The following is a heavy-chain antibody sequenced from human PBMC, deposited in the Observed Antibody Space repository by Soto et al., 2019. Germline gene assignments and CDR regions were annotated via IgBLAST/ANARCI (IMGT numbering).Heavy chain of an antibody. CDR1: GYTFTSYY. Sequence: ASVKVSCKASGYTFTSYYMHWVRQAPGQGLEWMGIINPSGGSTSYAQKFKGRVTMTRDTSTSTVYMELSSLRSEDTAVYYCASFVRGDPRQNYYYYYGMDVWGQGTTVTVSS. CDR2: INPSGGST. J-gene: IGHJ6*02. CDR3: ASFVRGDPRQNYYYYYGMDV. D-gene: IGHD3-10*02. V-gene: IGHV1-46*01.